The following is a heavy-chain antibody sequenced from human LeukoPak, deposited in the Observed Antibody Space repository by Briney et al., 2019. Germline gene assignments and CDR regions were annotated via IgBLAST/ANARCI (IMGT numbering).Heavy chain of an antibody. CDR2: IYTSGST. Sequence: SETLSLTCTVSGGSISSGSYYWSWIRQPAGKGLEWIGRIYTSGSTNYNPSLKSRVTISVDTSKNQFSLKLSSVTAADTAVYYCARAYYYDSSGYYRQEYYYYGMDVWGQGTTVTVSS. CDR3: ARAYYYDSSGYYRQEYYYYGMDV. V-gene: IGHV4-61*02. J-gene: IGHJ6*02. D-gene: IGHD3-22*01. CDR1: GGSISSGSYY.